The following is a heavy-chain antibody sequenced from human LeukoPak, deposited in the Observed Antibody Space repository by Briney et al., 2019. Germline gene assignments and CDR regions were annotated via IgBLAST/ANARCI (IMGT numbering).Heavy chain of an antibody. Sequence: ASVKVSCKASEYTFTSYAMHWVRQAPGQRLEWMGWINAGNGNTKYSQKFQGRVTITRDTSASTAYMELSSLRSEDTAVYYCARVKGYYDSSGYLNHYYYGMDVWGQGTTVTVSS. V-gene: IGHV1-3*01. D-gene: IGHD3-22*01. CDR3: ARVKGYYDSSGYLNHYYYGMDV. CDR2: INAGNGNT. CDR1: EYTFTSYA. J-gene: IGHJ6*02.